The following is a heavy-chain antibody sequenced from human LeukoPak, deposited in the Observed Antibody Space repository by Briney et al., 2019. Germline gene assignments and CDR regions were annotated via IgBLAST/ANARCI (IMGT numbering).Heavy chain of an antibody. Sequence: SQTLSLTCTVSGGSISSGGYYWSWIRQHPGKGLEWIGYIYYSGSTYYNPSLKSRVTISVDTSKNQFSLKLSPVTAADTAVYYCARDRGHSSSWFDFDYWGQGTLVTVSS. CDR2: IYYSGST. V-gene: IGHV4-31*03. J-gene: IGHJ4*02. D-gene: IGHD6-13*01. CDR3: ARDRGHSSSWFDFDY. CDR1: GGSISSGGYY.